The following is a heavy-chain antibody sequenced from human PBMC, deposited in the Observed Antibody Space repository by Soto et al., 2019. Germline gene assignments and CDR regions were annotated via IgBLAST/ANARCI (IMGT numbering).Heavy chain of an antibody. D-gene: IGHD3-9*01. J-gene: IGHJ4*02. CDR3: ARAFRGLRYFDWFYYFDY. CDR2: IYHSGST. CDR1: GGTISSGGYS. V-gene: IGHV4-30-2*01. Sequence: QLQLQESGSGLVKPSQTLSLTCAVSGGTISSGGYSWSWIRQPPGNGLEWIGYIYHSGSTYYNPSLKSRVTISVDRSKNQFSLKLSSVTAADTDVYYCARAFRGLRYFDWFYYFDYWGQGTLVTVSS.